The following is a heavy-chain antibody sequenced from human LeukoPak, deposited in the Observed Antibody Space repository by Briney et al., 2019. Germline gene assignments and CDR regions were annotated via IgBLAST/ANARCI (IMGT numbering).Heavy chain of an antibody. CDR1: GGSISSYY. CDR2: VYYSGST. Sequence: SETLSLTCTVSGGSISSYYWSWIRQPPGKGLEWIGYVYYSGSTNYNPSLKSRVTISVDTSKNQFSLKLSSVTAADTAVYYCARTATGGSYPWGQGTLVTVSS. J-gene: IGHJ4*02. D-gene: IGHD1-26*01. CDR3: ARTATGGSYP. V-gene: IGHV4-59*01.